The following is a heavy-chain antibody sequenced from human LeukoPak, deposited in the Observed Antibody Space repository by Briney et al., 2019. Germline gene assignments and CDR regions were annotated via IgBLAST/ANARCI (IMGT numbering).Heavy chain of an antibody. CDR2: IYYSGST. CDR1: GESISGFY. V-gene: IGHV4-59*01. Sequence: SETLSLTCTVSGESISGFYWTWIRQPPGKGLEWIGYIYYSGSTNYNPSLKSRVTISVDTSKNQFSLKLSSVTAADTAVYYCARVFDYGADEAYYFDYWGQGTLVTVSS. J-gene: IGHJ4*02. D-gene: IGHD4-17*01. CDR3: ARVFDYGADEAYYFDY.